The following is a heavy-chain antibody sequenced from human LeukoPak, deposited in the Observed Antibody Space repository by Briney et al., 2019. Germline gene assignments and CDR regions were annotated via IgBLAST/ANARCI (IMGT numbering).Heavy chain of an antibody. CDR2: IYYSGST. Sequence: SETLSLTCTVSGGSISSYYWSWIRQPPGKGLEWIEYIYYSGSTNYNPSLKSRVTISVDTSKNQFSLKLSSVTAADTAVHYCARGIIAVFFDDWGQGTLVTVSS. CDR1: GGSISSYY. D-gene: IGHD6-19*01. V-gene: IGHV4-59*01. CDR3: ARGIIAVFFDD. J-gene: IGHJ4*02.